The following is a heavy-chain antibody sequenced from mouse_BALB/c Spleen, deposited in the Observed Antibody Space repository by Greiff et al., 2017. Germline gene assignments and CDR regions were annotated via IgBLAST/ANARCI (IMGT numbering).Heavy chain of an antibody. J-gene: IGHJ2*01. CDR2: ISSGGSYT. D-gene: IGHD1-1*01. CDR3: ARQGTTVVGFDY. V-gene: IGHV5-6*01. Sequence: VQLKESGGDLVKPGGSLKLSCAASGFTFSSYGMSWVRQTPDKRLEWVATISSGGSYTYYPDSVKGRFTISRDNAKNTLYLQMSSLKSEDTAMYYCARQGTTVVGFDYWGQGTTLTVSS. CDR1: GFTFSSYG.